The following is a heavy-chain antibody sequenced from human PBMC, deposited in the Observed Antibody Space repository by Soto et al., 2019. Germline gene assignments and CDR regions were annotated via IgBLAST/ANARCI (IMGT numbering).Heavy chain of an antibody. CDR2: INPSGGST. V-gene: IGHV1-46*03. Sequence: GASVKVSCKASGYTFTSYYMHWVRQAPGQGLEWMGIINPSGGSTSYAQKFQGRVTMTRDTSTSTVYMELSSLRSEDTAVYYCARPTEAGLPATNWFDPWGQGTLVTVSS. J-gene: IGHJ5*02. CDR1: GYTFTSYY. CDR3: ARPTEAGLPATNWFDP. D-gene: IGHD4-17*01.